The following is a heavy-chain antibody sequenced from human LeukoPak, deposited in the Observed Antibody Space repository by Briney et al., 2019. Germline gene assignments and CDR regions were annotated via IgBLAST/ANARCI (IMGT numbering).Heavy chain of an antibody. CDR2: IRYDGSNK. Sequence: PGGSLRLSCAASGFTFSSYGMHWVRQAPGKGLEWVAFIRYDGSNKYYADSVKGRFTISRDNSKNTLYLQMNSLRAEDTAVYYCAKDRDYGSGSYVLDYWGQGTLVTVSS. CDR3: AKDRDYGSGSYVLDY. V-gene: IGHV3-30*02. CDR1: GFTFSSYG. J-gene: IGHJ4*02. D-gene: IGHD3-10*01.